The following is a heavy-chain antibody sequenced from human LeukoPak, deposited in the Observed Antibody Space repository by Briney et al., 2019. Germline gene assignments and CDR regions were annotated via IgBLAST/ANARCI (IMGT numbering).Heavy chain of an antibody. CDR3: AKDRTYYYDSSGYLLDY. D-gene: IGHD3-22*01. CDR1: GFTFSSYW. J-gene: IGHJ4*02. V-gene: IGHV3-23*01. Sequence: GGSLRLSCAASGFTFSSYWMSWVRQAPGKGLEWVSAISGSGGSTYYADSVKGRFTISRDNSKNTLYLQMNSLRAEDTAVYYCAKDRTYYYDSSGYLLDYWGQGTLVTVSS. CDR2: ISGSGGST.